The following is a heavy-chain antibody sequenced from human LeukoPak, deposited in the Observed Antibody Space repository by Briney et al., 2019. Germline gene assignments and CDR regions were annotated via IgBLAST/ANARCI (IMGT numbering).Heavy chain of an antibody. Sequence: GGSLRLPCVASGFTFRNYWMTWVRQAPGKGLEWVANIHKDGSEKYFVASVRGRFTISRDNAKDSLYLQMSSLRAEDTAVYYCVRGSSGTVVRGVAWAWFDPWGQGTLVTVSS. J-gene: IGHJ5*02. CDR1: GFTFRNYW. CDR3: VRGSSGTVVRGVAWAWFDP. V-gene: IGHV3-7*05. CDR2: IHKDGSEK. D-gene: IGHD3-10*01.